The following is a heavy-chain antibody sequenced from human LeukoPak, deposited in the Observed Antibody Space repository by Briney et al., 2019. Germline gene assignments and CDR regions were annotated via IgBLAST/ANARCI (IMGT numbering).Heavy chain of an antibody. CDR3: AREGACIDAFDI. CDR2: INQYGSEK. J-gene: IGHJ3*02. V-gene: IGHV3-7*01. Sequence: PGGSLRLSCAGSGFTFSNYWMSWVRQAPGKGLEWVANINQYGSEKYYVDSVKGRFTIPRGNAKNSLYLQMNSLRAEDTAVYYCAREGACIDAFDIWGQGTMVTVSS. D-gene: IGHD2-15*01. CDR1: GFTFSNYW.